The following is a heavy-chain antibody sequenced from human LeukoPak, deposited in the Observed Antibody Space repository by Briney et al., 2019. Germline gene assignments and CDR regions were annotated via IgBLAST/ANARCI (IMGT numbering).Heavy chain of an antibody. CDR2: ISSSSSYS. Sequence: GGSLRLSCAASGFTFSSDNMNWVRQAPGKGLEWVSSISSSSSYSYYADSVKGRFTISRDNAKNSLYLQMNSLRAEDTAVYYCARVWGYGGYSWGQGTLVTVSS. V-gene: IGHV3-21*01. J-gene: IGHJ4*02. D-gene: IGHD5-12*01. CDR1: GFTFSSDN. CDR3: ARVWGYGGYS.